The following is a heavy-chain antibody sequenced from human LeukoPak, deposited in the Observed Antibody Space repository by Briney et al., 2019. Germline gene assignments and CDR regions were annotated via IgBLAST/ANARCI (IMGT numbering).Heavy chain of an antibody. CDR1: GFTFRSYA. V-gene: IGHV3-23*01. J-gene: IGHJ5*02. D-gene: IGHD4-17*01. CDR3: VRQYSTLTDLNWFDP. Sequence: GGSLRLSCAASGFTFRSYAMGWVRQAPGKGLEWVSGLSGTGDSTYYADSVKGRFIISRDNSKNTLYLQMSSLRAEDTAVYYCVRQYSTLTDLNWFDPWGQGTLVSLSS. CDR2: LSGTGDST.